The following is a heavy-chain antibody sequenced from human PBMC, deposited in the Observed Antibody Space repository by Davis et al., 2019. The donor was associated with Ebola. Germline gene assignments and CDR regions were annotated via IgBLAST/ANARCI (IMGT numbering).Heavy chain of an antibody. CDR3: ARAHRNYDYVWGSYRSTGYFDY. D-gene: IGHD3-16*02. J-gene: IGHJ4*02. CDR2: IWYDGSNK. CDR1: GFTFSNYW. V-gene: IGHV3-33*08. Sequence: GESLKISCAASGFTFSNYWMSWVRQAPGKGLEWVAVIWYDGSNKYYADSVKGRFTISRDNSKNTLYLQMNSLRAEDTAVYYCARAHRNYDYVWGSYRSTGYFDYWGQGTLVTVSS.